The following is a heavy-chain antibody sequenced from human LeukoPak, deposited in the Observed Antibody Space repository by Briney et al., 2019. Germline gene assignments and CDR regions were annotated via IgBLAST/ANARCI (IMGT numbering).Heavy chain of an antibody. CDR3: ARENSGSYREFDY. D-gene: IGHD1-26*01. CDR1: GGPISSYY. Sequence: SETLSLICTVSGGPISSYYWIWIRQPAGKGVEWIGRIYPSGRTNYNPSLKRRVTMSVDTYKNQFSLKLSAVAAADTAVYYGARENSGSYREFDYWGQGTLVTVSS. V-gene: IGHV4-4*07. CDR2: IYPSGRT. J-gene: IGHJ4*02.